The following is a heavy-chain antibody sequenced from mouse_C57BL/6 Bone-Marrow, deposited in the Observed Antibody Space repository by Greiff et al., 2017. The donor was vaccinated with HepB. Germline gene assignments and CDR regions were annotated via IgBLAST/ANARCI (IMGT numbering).Heavy chain of an antibody. J-gene: IGHJ2*01. CDR1: GYTFTSYN. D-gene: IGHD1-1*01. CDR3: ARWGYGRVRENRYYFDY. CDR2: IYPGNGDT. Sequence: QVQLQQSGAELVRPGASVKMSCKASGYTFTSYNMHWVKQTPRQGLEWIGAIYPGNGDTSYNQKFKGKATLTVDKSSSTAYMQLSSLTSENSAVYFCARWGYGRVRENRYYFDYWGQGTTLTVSS. V-gene: IGHV1-12*01.